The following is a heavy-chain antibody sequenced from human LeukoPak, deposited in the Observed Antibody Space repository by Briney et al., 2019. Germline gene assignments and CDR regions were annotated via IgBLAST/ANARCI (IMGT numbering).Heavy chain of an antibody. Sequence: SGGSLRLSCAASGFTFSSYWMHWVRQAPGKALVCFLRINSDGSSTSYADSVKGRFTISRDNAKNTLYLQMYSLRAEDTAVYYCARGSSSSWWGFDHWGQGTLVTVSS. CDR2: INSDGSST. CDR3: ARGSSSSWWGFDH. J-gene: IGHJ4*02. CDR1: GFTFSSYW. D-gene: IGHD2-2*01. V-gene: IGHV3-74*01.